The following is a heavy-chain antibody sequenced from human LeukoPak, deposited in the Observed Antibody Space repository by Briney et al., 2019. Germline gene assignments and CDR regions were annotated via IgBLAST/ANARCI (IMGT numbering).Heavy chain of an antibody. V-gene: IGHV3-7*01. CDR2: IKQDGSEK. CDR1: GFTFSSYW. Sequence: GGSLRLSCAASGFTFSSYWMSWVRQAPGKGLEWVANIKQDGSEKKYVDSVKGRFTISRDNAKNSLYLQMNSLRAEDTAVYYCARVQYLNYSDYWGQGTLVTVSS. CDR3: ARVQYLNYSDY. D-gene: IGHD4-11*01. J-gene: IGHJ4*02.